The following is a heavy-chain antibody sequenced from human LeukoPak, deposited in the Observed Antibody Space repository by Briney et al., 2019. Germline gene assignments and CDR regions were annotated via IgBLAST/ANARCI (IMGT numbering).Heavy chain of an antibody. D-gene: IGHD6-6*01. J-gene: IGHJ4*02. CDR1: GFTLSTNA. CDR3: TTDPDTPSPYYFDY. Sequence: PGGSLRLSCLTSGFTLSTNAMSWVRQAPGKGLEWISGISGSGASTYYADSVKGRFTISRDDSRNTLYLQMNSLKTEDTAVYYCTTDPDTPSPYYFDYWGQGTLVTVSS. CDR2: ISGSGAST. V-gene: IGHV3-23*01.